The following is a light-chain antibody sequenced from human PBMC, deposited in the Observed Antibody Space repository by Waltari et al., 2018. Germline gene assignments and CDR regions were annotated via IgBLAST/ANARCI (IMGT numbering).Light chain of an antibody. Sequence: QSALTQPASVSGSPGQSITIPCTGTSSAVGGYNYASWYQQHPGKVPKLLIFDVSNRPSGVSNRFSGSKSGNTASLTISGLQAEDESDYYCCSFTSRSTWVFGGGTKLTVL. V-gene: IGLV2-14*01. CDR1: SSAVGGYNY. CDR3: CSFTSRSTWV. J-gene: IGLJ3*02. CDR2: DVS.